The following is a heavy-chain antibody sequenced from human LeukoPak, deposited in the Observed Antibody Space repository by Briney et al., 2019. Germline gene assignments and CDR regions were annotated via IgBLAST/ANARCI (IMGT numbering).Heavy chain of an antibody. CDR2: IWYYGSNK. J-gene: IGHJ4*02. V-gene: IGHV3-33*01. D-gene: IGHD2-15*01. Sequence: GGSLRLSCAASGFTFSSYGMHWVRQATGKGLEWVAVIWYYGSNKYYADSVKGRFTISKDNSKNTLYLQMNSLRAEDTAVYYCARDLGYCSGGSCYPRGFDYWGQGTLVTVSS. CDR3: ARDLGYCSGGSCYPRGFDY. CDR1: GFTFSSYG.